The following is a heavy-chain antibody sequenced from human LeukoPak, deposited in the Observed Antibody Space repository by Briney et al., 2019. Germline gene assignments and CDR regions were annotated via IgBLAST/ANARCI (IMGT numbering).Heavy chain of an antibody. V-gene: IGHV3-48*03. CDR1: GFTFSSYE. CDR2: ISSSGSTI. J-gene: IGHJ6*04. Sequence: PGGSLRLSCAASGFTFSSYEMNWVRQAPGKGLEWVSYISSSGSTIYYADSVKGRFTISRDNAKNSLYLQMNSLRAEDTAVYYCAREGDYGDYVWRYYYYGMDVWGKGTTVTVSS. CDR3: AREGDYGDYVWRYYYYGMDV. D-gene: IGHD4-17*01.